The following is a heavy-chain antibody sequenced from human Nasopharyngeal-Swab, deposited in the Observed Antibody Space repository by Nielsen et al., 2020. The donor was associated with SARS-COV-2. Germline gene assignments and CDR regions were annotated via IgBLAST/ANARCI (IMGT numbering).Heavy chain of an antibody. J-gene: IGHJ3*01. CDR2: IYDSWST. V-gene: IGHV4-59*01. CDR3: ARESWDNQKNDGFDV. CDR1: GGYMSGYS. D-gene: IGHD1-26*01. Sequence: ESLKISCTISGGYMSGYSWSWIRQAPGKGLEWFGKIYDSWSTLYNPALQSRVTMSVDTSKNQFSLKLTSVTIADTAVYYCARESWDNQKNDGFDVWGQGTMVTVSS.